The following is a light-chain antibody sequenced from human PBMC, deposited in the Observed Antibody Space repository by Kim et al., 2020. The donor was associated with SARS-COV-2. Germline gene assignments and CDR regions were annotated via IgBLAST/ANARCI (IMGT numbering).Light chain of an antibody. CDR3: QECCT. Sequence: EIVLTQSPATLSLSPGERATLSCRASQSVSSYLAWYQQKPGQAPRLLIYDASNRATGIPARFSGSGSGTDFTLTISSLEPEDFAVYYCQECCTFGGGTKVDIK. CDR2: DAS. V-gene: IGKV3-11*01. J-gene: IGKJ4*02. CDR1: QSVSSY.